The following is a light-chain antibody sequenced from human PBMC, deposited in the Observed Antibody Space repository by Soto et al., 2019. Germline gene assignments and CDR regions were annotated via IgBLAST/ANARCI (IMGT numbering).Light chain of an antibody. V-gene: IGLV2-8*01. CDR1: SSDVGGYNY. Sequence: QSALTQPHSASGSPGQSVTISCTGTSSDVGGYNYVSWYQQHPGKVPKLMIYEVNKRPSGVPDRFSGSKSGNTASLTVSGLQAEDEADYYCSSYGGSNNLVFGGGTKLTVL. J-gene: IGLJ2*01. CDR3: SSYGGSNNLV. CDR2: EVN.